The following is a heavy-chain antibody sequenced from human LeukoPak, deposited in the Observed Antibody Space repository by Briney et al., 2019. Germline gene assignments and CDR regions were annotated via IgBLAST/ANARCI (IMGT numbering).Heavy chain of an antibody. Sequence: SETLSLTCAVSGGSISSSWWSWVRQPPGKGLEWIGEIFHSGSTNYNPSLKSRVTISVDKSKNHFSLELTSVTAADTAVYYCTCHSGWSGPSEWGQGTLVIVSS. CDR2: IFHSGST. D-gene: IGHD6-19*01. CDR1: GGSISSSW. CDR3: TCHSGWSGPSE. J-gene: IGHJ4*02. V-gene: IGHV4-4*02.